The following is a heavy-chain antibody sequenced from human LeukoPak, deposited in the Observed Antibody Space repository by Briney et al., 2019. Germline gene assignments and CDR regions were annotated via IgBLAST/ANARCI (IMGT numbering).Heavy chain of an antibody. D-gene: IGHD3-9*01. J-gene: IGHJ4*02. CDR2: IYWDDDK. Sequence: SGPTLVKPTQTLTLTCTFSGFSLSTSGVGVGWIRQPPGKALEWLALIYWDDDKRYSPSLKSRLTITKDTSKNQVVLTMTNMDPVDTATYYCARPMRGYYDILTGPENLGFDYWGQGTLVTVSS. CDR3: ARPMRGYYDILTGPENLGFDY. CDR1: GFSLSTSGVG. V-gene: IGHV2-5*02.